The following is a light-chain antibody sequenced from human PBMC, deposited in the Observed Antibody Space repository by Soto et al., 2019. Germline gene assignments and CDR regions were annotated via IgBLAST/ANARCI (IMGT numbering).Light chain of an antibody. V-gene: IGLV2-11*01. CDR3: CSYAGSYTFV. CDR2: DVS. CDR1: SSDVGGYNY. J-gene: IGLJ1*01. Sequence: QSVLTQPRSVSGSPGQSVTISCTGTSSDVGGYNYVSWYQQHPGKAPKLMIYDVSKRPSGVPDHFSASKSGNTASLTISGLQAEDEADYYCCSYAGSYTFVFGTGTKVTVL.